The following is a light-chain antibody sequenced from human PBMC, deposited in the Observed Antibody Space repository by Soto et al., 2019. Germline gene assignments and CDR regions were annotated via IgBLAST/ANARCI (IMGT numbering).Light chain of an antibody. J-gene: IGLJ3*02. V-gene: IGLV2-8*01. CDR1: GSDIGAYNF. CDR2: GVT. CDR3: YSYAGRNIWV. Sequence: QSALAQPPSASGSPGQSVTISCTGSGSDIGAYNFVSWYQQHPGKAPKLMIFGVTERPSGVPDRFSGSKSGNTASLTVSGHQADDEAVYYCYSYAGRNIWVFGGGPKLTVL.